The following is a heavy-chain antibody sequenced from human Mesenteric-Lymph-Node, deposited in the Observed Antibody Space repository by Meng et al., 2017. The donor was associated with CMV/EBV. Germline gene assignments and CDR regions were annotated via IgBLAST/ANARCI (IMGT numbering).Heavy chain of an antibody. Sequence: SVKVSCKASGGIFSSYAISWVRQAPGQGLEWMGGIIPIFGTKNYAQKFQGRVTITTDESTSTAYMELSSLRSEDTAVYYCARDTYYDFWSGGGMDVWGQGTTVTVSS. D-gene: IGHD3-3*01. CDR2: IIPIFGTK. J-gene: IGHJ6*02. V-gene: IGHV1-69*05. CDR3: ARDTYYDFWSGGGMDV. CDR1: GGIFSSYA.